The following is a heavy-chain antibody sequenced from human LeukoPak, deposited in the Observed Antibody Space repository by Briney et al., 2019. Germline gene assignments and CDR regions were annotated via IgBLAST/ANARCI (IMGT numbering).Heavy chain of an antibody. CDR2: MKGDGSEI. J-gene: IGHJ4*02. D-gene: IGHD2-15*01. CDR3: ARDLGWLLLDY. Sequence: GGSLRLSCAASGFIFSNYWIDWVRQVPGKGLEWVANMKGDGSEIYYVDSVKGRFTISRDNAKNSLYLQMNNLRAEDTAIYYCARDLGWLLLDYWGQGTLVTVSS. V-gene: IGHV3-7*03. CDR1: GFIFSNYW.